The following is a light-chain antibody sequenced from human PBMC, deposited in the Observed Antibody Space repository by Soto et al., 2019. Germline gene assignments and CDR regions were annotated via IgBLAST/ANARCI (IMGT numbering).Light chain of an antibody. CDR3: QQYNNWPRT. Sequence: EIVMPQSPATLSVSPGERATLSCRASQSVSSNLAWYQQKPGQAPRLLICGASIRATGIPARFSGSGSGTEFTLTISSLQSEDFAVYYCQQYNNWPRTFGQGTKVDIK. V-gene: IGKV3D-15*01. CDR2: GAS. J-gene: IGKJ1*01. CDR1: QSVSSN.